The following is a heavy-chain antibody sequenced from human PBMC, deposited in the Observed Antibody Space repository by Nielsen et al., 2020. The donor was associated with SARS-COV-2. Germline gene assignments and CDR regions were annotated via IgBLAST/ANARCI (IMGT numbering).Heavy chain of an antibody. D-gene: IGHD3-3*01. Sequence: WIRQPPGQGLEWIGSIYYSGSTYYNPSLKSRVTISVDTSKNQFSLKLSSVTAADTAVYYCARLSSATIFGVVIGFSGMDVWGQGTTVTVSS. CDR2: IYYSGST. J-gene: IGHJ6*02. CDR3: ARLSSATIFGVVIGFSGMDV. V-gene: IGHV4-39*01.